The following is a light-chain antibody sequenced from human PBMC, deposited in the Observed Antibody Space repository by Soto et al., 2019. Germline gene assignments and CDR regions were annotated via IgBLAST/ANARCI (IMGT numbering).Light chain of an antibody. V-gene: IGKV3-11*01. CDR3: QQRSNWLWT. J-gene: IGKJ5*01. Sequence: EIVLTQSPATLSLSPGERATLSCRASQSVSRYIAWYQQKPGQAPRPLIHDAPNRATRIPARFSGSGSGTGFTLTISSLEPEDFAVYYCQQRSNWLWTFGQGTRLEIK. CDR1: QSVSRY. CDR2: DAP.